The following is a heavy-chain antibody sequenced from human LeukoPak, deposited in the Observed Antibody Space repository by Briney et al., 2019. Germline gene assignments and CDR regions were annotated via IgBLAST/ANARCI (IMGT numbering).Heavy chain of an antibody. J-gene: IGHJ4*02. CDR2: IYSGGST. CDR3: ARGESSSWYAY. V-gene: IGHV3-53*05. Sequence: PGGSLRLSCAASGFTVSSNYMSWVRQAPGKGLEGVSVIYSGGSTYYADSVKGRFTISRDNSKNTLYLQMNSLRAEDTAVYYCARGESSSWYAYWGQGALVTVSS. CDR1: GFTVSSNY. D-gene: IGHD6-13*01.